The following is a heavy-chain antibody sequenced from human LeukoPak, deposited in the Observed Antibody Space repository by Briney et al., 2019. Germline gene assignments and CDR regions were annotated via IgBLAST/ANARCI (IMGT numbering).Heavy chain of an antibody. Sequence: PSETLSLTCAASGGPIIASYWSWIRQPPGKGLEWISYTHYSGTSNYNPSPKSRVPISIDTSKNRFSLRLTSVTAVDTAVYYCGGVRFYDTTGYSTSYYLDCWGQGALVTVSS. CDR1: GGPIIASY. V-gene: IGHV4-59*01. CDR2: THYSGTS. J-gene: IGHJ4*02. CDR3: GGVRFYDTTGYSTSYYLDC. D-gene: IGHD3-22*01.